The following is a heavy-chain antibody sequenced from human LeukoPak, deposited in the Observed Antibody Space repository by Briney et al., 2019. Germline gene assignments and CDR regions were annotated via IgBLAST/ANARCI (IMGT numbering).Heavy chain of an antibody. J-gene: IGHJ6*02. V-gene: IGHV1-2*02. Sequence: ASVKVSCKASGYTFTGYYMHWVRQAPGQGLEWMGWINPNSGGTNYAQKFQGRVTMTRDTSISTAYMELSRPRSDDTAVYYCARDPRPYGSGSYYNYGMDVWGQGTTVTVSS. D-gene: IGHD3-10*01. CDR2: INPNSGGT. CDR3: ARDPRPYGSGSYYNYGMDV. CDR1: GYTFTGYY.